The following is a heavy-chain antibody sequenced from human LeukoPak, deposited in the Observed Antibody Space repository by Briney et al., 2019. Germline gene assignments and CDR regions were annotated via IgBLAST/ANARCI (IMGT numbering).Heavy chain of an antibody. CDR1: GYIFTSHG. CDR3: ARDQESSTFDH. V-gene: IGHV7-4-1*02. Sequence: GASVKVSCKASGYIFTSHGMNWVRQAPGQGLEWMGWINTNTGNPMYAQGFTGRFVFSLDTSVSTAYLEISSLKGEDTAVYYCARDQESSTFDHWGQGTLVTVSS. D-gene: IGHD3-10*01. CDR2: INTNTGNP. J-gene: IGHJ4*02.